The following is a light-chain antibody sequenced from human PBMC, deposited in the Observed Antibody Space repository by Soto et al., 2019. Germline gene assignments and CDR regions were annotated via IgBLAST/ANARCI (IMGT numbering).Light chain of an antibody. CDR3: QHGSFTLT. V-gene: IGKV1-39*01. J-gene: IGKJ4*02. CDR2: GAS. Sequence: DIPMTQSPSSLSASVGDRVTITCRASQSISTGLNWYQQKLGKAPKLLISGASSLQGGVPSRFNSSGSGTDLTLSISSLQPEDVATYYCQHGSFTLTVGGGTKLEIK. CDR1: QSISTG.